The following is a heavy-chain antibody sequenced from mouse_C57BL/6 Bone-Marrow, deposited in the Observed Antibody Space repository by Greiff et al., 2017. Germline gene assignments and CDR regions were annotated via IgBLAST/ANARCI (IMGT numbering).Heavy chain of an antibody. J-gene: IGHJ2*01. V-gene: IGHV1-69*01. D-gene: IGHD1-1*01. Sequence: QVQLQQPGAELVMPGASVKLSCKASGHTFTSHWMHWVKQRPGQGLEWIGEIDPSDSYTNYNQKFKGKSTLTVDKSSSTAYMQLSSMPSEDAAVYYCARSRITAVNYFDYWGQGTTLTVSS. CDR2: IDPSDSYT. CDR1: GHTFTSHW. CDR3: ARSRITAVNYFDY.